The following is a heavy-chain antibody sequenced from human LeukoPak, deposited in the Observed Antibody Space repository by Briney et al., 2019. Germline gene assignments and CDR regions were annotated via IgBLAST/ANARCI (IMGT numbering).Heavy chain of an antibody. CDR1: GYTFTSYA. CDR3: ARDLPYGGNEGYFAC. J-gene: IGHJ4*02. D-gene: IGHD2-15*01. V-gene: IGHV1-18*01. Sequence: ASVKVSCKASGYTFTSYAISWVRQAPGQGLEWMGWISAFIGNANYAQKLQGRVTITPDTSTSTASMELSSLRSDDTAMYYCARDLPYGGNEGYFACWGQGTLVTVSS. CDR2: ISAFIGNA.